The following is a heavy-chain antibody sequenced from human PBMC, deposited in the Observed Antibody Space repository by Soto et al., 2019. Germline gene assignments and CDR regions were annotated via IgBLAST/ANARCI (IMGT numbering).Heavy chain of an antibody. CDR2: IYHSGST. J-gene: IGHJ4*01. CDR1: GGSISSGGYS. V-gene: IGHV4-30-2*01. CDR3: ATYGSGRYYFDY. D-gene: IGHD3-10*01. Sequence: QLQLQESGSGLVKPSQTLSLTCAVSGGSISSGGYSWSWIRQPPGKGLEWIGYIYHSGSTYYNPSLKSRVTISVDKSKNQYSLKLSSVTAADTAVYYCATYGSGRYYFDYWDHGTLVTVSS.